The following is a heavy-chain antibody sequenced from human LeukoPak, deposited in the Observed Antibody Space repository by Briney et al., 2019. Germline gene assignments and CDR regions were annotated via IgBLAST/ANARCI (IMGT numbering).Heavy chain of an antibody. CDR1: GYTFTSYD. J-gene: IGHJ6*03. Sequence: ASVKVSCKASGYTFTSYDINWVRQATGQGLEWMGLINPNGGNTGYAQKFQGRVTITRNTSISTAYMELSSLRSEDTAVYYCARMGGIVVNGGYYMDVWGKGTTVTVSS. V-gene: IGHV1-8*03. D-gene: IGHD3-22*01. CDR2: INPNGGNT. CDR3: ARMGGIVVNGGYYMDV.